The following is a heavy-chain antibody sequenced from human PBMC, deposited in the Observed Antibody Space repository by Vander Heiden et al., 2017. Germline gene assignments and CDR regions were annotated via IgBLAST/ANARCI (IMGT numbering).Heavy chain of an antibody. CDR1: AFSLSTSGVG. J-gene: IGHJ4*01. CDR3: ARGSSGGGPYGY. D-gene: IGHD2-15*01. CDR2: IYWNDDN. Sequence: QITLKESGPTLVKPTQTLTLTCTFSAFSLSTSGVGVGWIRQPPGKALEWLALIYWNDDNRYSPSLKSRLTITKDTSKNQVVLTMTNMDPVDTATYYCARGSSGGGPYGYWGHGTLVTVSS. V-gene: IGHV2-5*01.